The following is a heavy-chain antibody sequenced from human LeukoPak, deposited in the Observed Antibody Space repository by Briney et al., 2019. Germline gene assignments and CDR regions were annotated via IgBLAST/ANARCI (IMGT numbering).Heavy chain of an antibody. D-gene: IGHD2-8*02. J-gene: IGHJ6*03. V-gene: IGHV6-1*01. CDR3: AREAGEDVYWYYDYMDV. CDR2: TYYRSKWYR. CDR1: GDSVSSNTAA. Sequence: SQSLSLTCAISGDSVSSNTAAWNWIRQSPSRGLEWLGRTYYRSKWYRDYAVSVKSRITINPDTSKNQFSLQLNSVTPEDTAVYYCAREAGEDVYWYYDYMDVWGKGTTVTVSS.